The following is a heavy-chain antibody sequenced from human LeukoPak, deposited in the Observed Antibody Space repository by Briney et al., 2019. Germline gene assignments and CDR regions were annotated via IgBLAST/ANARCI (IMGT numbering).Heavy chain of an antibody. J-gene: IGHJ4*02. CDR2: ISSNGGST. CDR1: GFTFSSYA. CDR3: VKVAVAGKVSFDY. Sequence: GGSLRLSCSASGFTFSSYAMHWVRQAPGKGLEYVSAISSNGGSTYYADSVKGRFTISRGNSKNTLYLQMSSLRAEDTAVYYCVKVAVAGKVSFDYWGQGTLVTVSS. V-gene: IGHV3-64D*06. D-gene: IGHD6-19*01.